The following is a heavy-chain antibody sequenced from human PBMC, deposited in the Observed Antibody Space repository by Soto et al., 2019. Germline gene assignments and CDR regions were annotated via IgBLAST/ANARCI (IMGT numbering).Heavy chain of an antibody. CDR1: GFAFSSHP. Sequence: GSLSLSCAASGFAFSSHPMSWVRQAPERGLEWVSGISDSGGLTYNADSVKGRFTISRDNSKNTLYLQMNSLRAEDTALYYCSRRAFGSSRSFDTWGQGTMVTVAS. CDR3: SRRAFGSSRSFDT. D-gene: IGHD6-6*01. V-gene: IGHV3-23*01. J-gene: IGHJ3*02. CDR2: ISDSGGLT.